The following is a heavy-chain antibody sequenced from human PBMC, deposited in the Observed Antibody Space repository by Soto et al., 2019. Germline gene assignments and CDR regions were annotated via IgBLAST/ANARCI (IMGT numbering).Heavy chain of an antibody. CDR2: IYYTGST. D-gene: IGHD4-4*01. CDR3: AGTNSYYGVYYGTDV. Sequence: QVQLQESGPRLVKPSETLSLTCTISGGSVTRGSCYWSWIRQPPGKGLEWIGYIYYTGSTNYNPSLKSRDPISVNTSKIHFSLKLTSVTAADRAVYYCAGTNSYYGVYYGTDVWGQGNTVTVSS. J-gene: IGHJ6*02. CDR1: GGSVTRGSCY. V-gene: IGHV4-61*03.